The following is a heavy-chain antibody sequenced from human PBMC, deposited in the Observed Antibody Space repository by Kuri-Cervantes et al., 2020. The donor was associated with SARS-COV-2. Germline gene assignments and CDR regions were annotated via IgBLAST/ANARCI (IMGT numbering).Heavy chain of an antibody. D-gene: IGHD3-3*01. V-gene: IGHV5-51*01. Sequence: SVMISCEGSGFSFTSSWLGWVRQMPGKGLEWMVIIYPGDSDTRYSPSFQGQVTISADKFLSTAYLQWSSLKASDTAMYYCAGTNTYYDFWIGYLGHWYYMDVWGKGTTVTVSS. CDR1: GFSFTSSW. J-gene: IGHJ6*03. CDR2: IYPGDSDT. CDR3: AGTNTYYDFWIGYLGHWYYMDV.